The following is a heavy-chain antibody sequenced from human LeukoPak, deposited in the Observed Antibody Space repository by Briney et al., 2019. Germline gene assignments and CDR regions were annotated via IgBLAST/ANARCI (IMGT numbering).Heavy chain of an antibody. CDR2: ISGSGGST. J-gene: IGHJ4*02. Sequence: GGSLRLSCAASGFTFSSYAMSWVRQAPGKGLEWVSAISGSGGSTYYADSVKGRFTISRDNSKNTLYLQMNSLRAEDTAVYYCARLQQYSSSSTYWGQGTLVTVSS. V-gene: IGHV3-23*01. CDR3: ARLQQYSSSSTY. CDR1: GFTFSSYA. D-gene: IGHD6-6*01.